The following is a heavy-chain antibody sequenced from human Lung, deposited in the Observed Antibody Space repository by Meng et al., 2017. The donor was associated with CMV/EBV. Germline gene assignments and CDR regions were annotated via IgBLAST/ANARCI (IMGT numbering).Heavy chain of an antibody. V-gene: IGHV3-23*01. CDR3: AREEAMVGYYTNWYDA. Sequence: GGSXRLSCAASGCPFRSYAMSWVRQAPGKGLELVSSISGSVGNTYYADSVKCRFTISRDNSGNTLYMQMSSLRAEDTAVYYCAREEAMVGYYTNWYDALGQGXLVTVSS. D-gene: IGHD5-18*01. CDR2: ISGSVGNT. J-gene: IGHJ5*02. CDR1: GCPFRSYA.